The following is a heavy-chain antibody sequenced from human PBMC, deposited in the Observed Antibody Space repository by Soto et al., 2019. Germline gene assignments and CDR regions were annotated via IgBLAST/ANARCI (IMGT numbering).Heavy chain of an antibody. CDR2: IYYSGST. J-gene: IGHJ4*02. CDR3: ARQTDDSSGYYYPYFDY. V-gene: IGHV4-30-4*01. CDR1: GGSISSGDYY. Sequence: PSETLSLTCTVSGGSISSGDYYWSWIRQPPGKGLEWIGYIYYSGSTYYNPSLKSRVTISVDTSKNQFSLKLSSVTAADTAVYYCARQTDDSSGYYYPYFDYWGQGTLVTVSS. D-gene: IGHD3-22*01.